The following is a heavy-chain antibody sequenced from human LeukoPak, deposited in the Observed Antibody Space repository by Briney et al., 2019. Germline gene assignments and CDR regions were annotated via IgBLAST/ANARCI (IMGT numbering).Heavy chain of an antibody. V-gene: IGHV3-74*01. CDR2: INSDGSST. CDR3: ARDAFRRDGYPLPSYGMDV. CDR1: GFTFSSYW. D-gene: IGHD5-24*01. Sequence: PGGSLRLSCAASGFTFSSYWMHWVRQAPGKGLVWVSRINSDGSSTNYADSVKGRFTISRDNAKNSLYLQMNSLRAEDTAVYYCARDAFRRDGYPLPSYGMDVWGQGTTVTVSS. J-gene: IGHJ6*02.